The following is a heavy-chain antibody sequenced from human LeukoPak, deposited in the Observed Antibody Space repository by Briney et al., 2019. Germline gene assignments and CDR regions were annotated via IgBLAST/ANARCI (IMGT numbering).Heavy chain of an antibody. D-gene: IGHD2-15*01. CDR2: INHSGST. V-gene: IGHV4-34*01. CDR3: ARGGWWTPYNWFDP. Sequence: PSETLSLTCAVYGGSFSGYYWSWIRQPPGKGLEWMGEINHSGSTNYNPSLKSRVTISVDTSKNQFSLKLSSVTAADTAVYYCARGGWWTPYNWFDPWGQGTLVTVSS. J-gene: IGHJ5*02. CDR1: GGSFSGYY.